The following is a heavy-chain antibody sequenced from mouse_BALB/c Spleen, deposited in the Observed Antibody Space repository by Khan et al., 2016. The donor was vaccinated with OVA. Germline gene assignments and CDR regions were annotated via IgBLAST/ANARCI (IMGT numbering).Heavy chain of an antibody. D-gene: IGHD2-4*01. CDR1: GFSLTSYG. CDR2: IWSDGKT. CDR3: ARNTHTITTVMDY. Sequence: QVQLQQSGPGLVAPSQSLSITCTVSGFSLTSYGVHWVRQPPGKGLEWLVVIWSDGKTTYNSTLKSRLSISKDNSKSQVFLKMNSLQTDDTAMYYCARNTHTITTVMDYWGQGTSVTVSS. J-gene: IGHJ4*01. V-gene: IGHV2-6*02.